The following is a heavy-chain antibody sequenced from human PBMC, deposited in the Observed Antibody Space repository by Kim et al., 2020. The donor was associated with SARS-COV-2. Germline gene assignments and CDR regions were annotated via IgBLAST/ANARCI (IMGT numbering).Heavy chain of an antibody. CDR1: GFTFSSYS. CDR3: ARASYYYDSSVIRGSDY. Sequence: GGSLRLSCAASGFTFSSYSMNWVRQAPGKGLEWVSSISSSSSYIYYADSVKGRFTISRDNAKNSLYLQMNSRSAEDMAVYYCARASYYYDSSVIRGSDYWGQGTLVTVSS. V-gene: IGHV3-21*01. D-gene: IGHD3-22*01. J-gene: IGHJ4*02. CDR2: ISSSSSYI.